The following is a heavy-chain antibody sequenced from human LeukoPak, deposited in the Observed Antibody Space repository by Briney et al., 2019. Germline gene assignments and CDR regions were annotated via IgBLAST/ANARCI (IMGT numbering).Heavy chain of an antibody. CDR3: ARVASYDFWSGYYGGGLFDY. J-gene: IGHJ4*02. V-gene: IGHV6-1*01. Sequence: SQTLSLTCAISGDSVSSNSAAWNWIRQSPSRGLEWLGRTYYRSKWYNDYAVSVKSRITINPDTSKNQISLQLNSVTPEDTAVYYCARVASYDFWSGYYGGGLFDYWGQGTLVTVSS. CDR1: GDSVSSNSAA. D-gene: IGHD3-3*01. CDR2: TYYRSKWYN.